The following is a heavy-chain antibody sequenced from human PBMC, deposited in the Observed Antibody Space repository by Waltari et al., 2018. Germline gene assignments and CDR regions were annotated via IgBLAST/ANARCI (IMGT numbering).Heavy chain of an antibody. D-gene: IGHD6-6*01. Sequence: QVLLVQSGAEVKKPGASVKVSCKASGYIFTNYYLHWVRQAPGQGPEWWGGVNPDTGNANDAHTFRGRVTMTWDTSINTAFLDLSGLKSDDTAVYYCARDRTTMAARPGDYWGQGTLVTVSS. V-gene: IGHV1-2*02. J-gene: IGHJ4*02. CDR2: VNPDTGNA. CDR1: GYIFTNYY. CDR3: ARDRTTMAARPGDY.